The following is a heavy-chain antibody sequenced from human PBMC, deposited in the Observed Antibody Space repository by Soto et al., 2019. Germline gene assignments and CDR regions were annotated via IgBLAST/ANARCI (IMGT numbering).Heavy chain of an antibody. D-gene: IGHD3-22*01. V-gene: IGHV3-30*18. J-gene: IGHJ6*02. CDR2: ISYDGSNK. CDR3: ANGDYYDSSGYYYYYYGMDV. CDR1: GFTFSSYG. Sequence: QVQLVESGGGVVQPGRSLRLSCAASGFTFSSYGMHWVRQAPGKGLEWVAVISYDGSNKYYADSVKGRFTISRDNSKNTLYLQMNSLRAEDTAVYYCANGDYYDSSGYYYYYYGMDVWGQGTTDTVSS.